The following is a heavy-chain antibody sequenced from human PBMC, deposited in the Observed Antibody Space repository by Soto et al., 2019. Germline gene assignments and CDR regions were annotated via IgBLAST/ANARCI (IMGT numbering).Heavy chain of an antibody. Sequence: QLQLQESGPGLVKPSETLSLTCTVSGGSISSSNYYWGWIRQPPGKGLEWIGTISYSGNTYYNPSLKSRVTISADTSKKQFSLTVSSVTAADTAVYFCARRESASGFAYYWGQGTLVTVSS. CDR1: GGSISSSNYY. J-gene: IGHJ4*02. CDR3: ARRESASGFAYY. V-gene: IGHV4-39*01. D-gene: IGHD6-19*01. CDR2: ISYSGNT.